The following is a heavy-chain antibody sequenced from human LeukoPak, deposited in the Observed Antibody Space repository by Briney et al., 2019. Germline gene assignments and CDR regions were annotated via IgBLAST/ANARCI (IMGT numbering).Heavy chain of an antibody. J-gene: IGHJ4*02. CDR2: IYYSGST. CDR3: ARDLYSSGLSDY. V-gene: IGHV4-59*01. D-gene: IGHD6-19*01. CDR1: GGSISSYY. Sequence: PSETLSLTCTVSGGSISSYYWSWIRQPPEKGLEWIGYIYYSGSTNYNPSLKSRVTISVDTSKNQFSLKLSSVTAADTAVYYCARDLYSSGLSDYWGQGTLVTVSS.